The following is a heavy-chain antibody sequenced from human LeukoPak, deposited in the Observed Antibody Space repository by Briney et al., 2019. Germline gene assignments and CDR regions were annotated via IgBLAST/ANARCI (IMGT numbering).Heavy chain of an antibody. D-gene: IGHD6-19*01. CDR2: NYYSGST. Sequence: PSETLSLTCTVSGGSISSYYWSWIRQPPGKGLEWIGFNYYSGSTNYNPSLKSRVTISVDTSKNQFSLKLSSVTAADTAVYYCAYSSGWYNAFDIWGQGTMVTVSS. CDR3: AYSSGWYNAFDI. V-gene: IGHV4-59*08. J-gene: IGHJ3*02. CDR1: GGSISSYY.